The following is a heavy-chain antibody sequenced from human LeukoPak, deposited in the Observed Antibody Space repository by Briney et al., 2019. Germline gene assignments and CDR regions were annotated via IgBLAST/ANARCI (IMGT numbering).Heavy chain of an antibody. CDR3: TTDGDSSFSSFDY. Sequence: GRSLRLSCAASGFTFSSYGMHWVRQAPGKGLQWVGRIKSKTDGGTTDHAAPVKGRFTISRDDSKNTLYLQMNSLKTEDTAVYYCTTDGDSSFSSFDYWGQGTLVTVSS. D-gene: IGHD6-13*01. J-gene: IGHJ4*02. CDR2: IKSKTDGGTT. CDR1: GFTFSSYG. V-gene: IGHV3-15*01.